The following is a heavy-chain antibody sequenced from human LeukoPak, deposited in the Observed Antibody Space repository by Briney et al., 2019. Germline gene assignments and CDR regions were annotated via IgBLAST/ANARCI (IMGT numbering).Heavy chain of an antibody. Sequence: SETLSLTCTVSGDSLSSYYWSWVRQPPGKGLEWIGHIYYIGSTNYNPSLKSRVTISVDTSKNQFSLRLRSATAADTAVYYCARFGDYYESSDCTYFFDYWGQGTLVTVSA. CDR3: ARFGDYYESSDCTYFFDY. CDR1: GDSLSSYY. CDR2: IYYIGST. J-gene: IGHJ4*02. D-gene: IGHD3-22*01. V-gene: IGHV4-59*01.